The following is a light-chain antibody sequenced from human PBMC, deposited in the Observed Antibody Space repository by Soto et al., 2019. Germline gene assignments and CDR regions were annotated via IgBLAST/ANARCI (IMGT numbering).Light chain of an antibody. J-gene: IGKJ3*01. V-gene: IGKV3-20*01. CDR3: QLYGTSHPFT. CDR1: QSVSSSY. Sequence: EIVFTQSPGTLSLSPGERATLSFRASQSVSSSYLAWYQQKPGQATRLLIYGASSRANGIPDRFSGSVSGTDFTLTLSRLEPEDFAVYYCQLYGTSHPFTFGPGTKVDI. CDR2: GAS.